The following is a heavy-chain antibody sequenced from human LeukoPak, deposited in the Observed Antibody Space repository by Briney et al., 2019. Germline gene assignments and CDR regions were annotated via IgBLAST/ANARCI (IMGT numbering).Heavy chain of an antibody. CDR3: ARLGPNDSSGYYYGFDR. D-gene: IGHD3-22*01. CDR1: GFTLSSNY. J-gene: IGHJ5*02. Sequence: GGSLRLSCAASGFTLSSNYMSWVRQAPGKGLEWGSLIYSDSTYYADSVKGRFTISRHNSKNTLYLQMNSLRPEDTAVYYCARLGPNDSSGYYYGFDRWGQGTLVTVSS. V-gene: IGHV3-53*04. CDR2: IYSDST.